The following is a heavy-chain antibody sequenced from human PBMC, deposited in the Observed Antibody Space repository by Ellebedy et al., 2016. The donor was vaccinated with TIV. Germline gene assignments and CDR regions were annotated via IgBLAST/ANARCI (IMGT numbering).Heavy chain of an antibody. J-gene: IGHJ1*01. CDR2: INPSGGST. V-gene: IGHV1-46*01. CDR3: AYDGEDGYNLGAEYFQH. Sequence: ASVKVSCXASGYTFTSYYMHWVRQAPGQGLEWMGIINPSGGSTSYAQKFQGRVTITADKSTSTAYMELSSLRSEDTAVYYCAYDGEDGYNLGAEYFQHWGQGTLVTVSS. CDR1: GYTFTSYY. D-gene: IGHD5-24*01.